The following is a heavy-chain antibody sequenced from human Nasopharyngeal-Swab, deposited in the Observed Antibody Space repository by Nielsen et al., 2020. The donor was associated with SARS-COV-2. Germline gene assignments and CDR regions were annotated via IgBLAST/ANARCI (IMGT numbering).Heavy chain of an antibody. CDR2: ISYDGSNK. V-gene: IGHV3-30*18. D-gene: IGHD6-19*01. J-gene: IGHJ4*02. CDR3: AKLSYRSTVAGGDY. Sequence: WIRQPPGKGLEWVAVISYDGSNKYYADSVKGRFTISRDNSKNTLYLQMNSLRAEDTAVYYCAKLSYRSTVAGGDYWGQGTLVTVSS.